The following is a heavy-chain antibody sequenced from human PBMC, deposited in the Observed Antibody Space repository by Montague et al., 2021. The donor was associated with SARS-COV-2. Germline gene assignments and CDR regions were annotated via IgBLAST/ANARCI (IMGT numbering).Heavy chain of an antibody. CDR1: GGSFSGWY. CDR3: ARGGGNILTNYNYCYYYLDV. V-gene: IGHV4-34*01. Sequence: SETLSLTCAVYGGSFSGWYWSWVRQPPGKGLEWIGEINRRGNTIYNPSLKSRVTISEDTSKSQFSLKLSSVTAADTAVYYCARGGGNILTNYNYCYYYLDVWGTGTTVTVSS. CDR2: INRRGNT. J-gene: IGHJ6*03. D-gene: IGHD4-23*01.